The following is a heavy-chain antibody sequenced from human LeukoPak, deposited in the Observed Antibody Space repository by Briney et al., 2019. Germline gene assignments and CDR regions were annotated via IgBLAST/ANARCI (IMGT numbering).Heavy chain of an antibody. CDR2: IYSGGST. CDR3: ARGPAGYN. V-gene: IGHV3-53*01. J-gene: IGHJ4*02. Sequence: GGSLRLSCAASGFTVSSNHMSWVRQAPGKGLEWVSVIYSGGSTDYADSVKGRFTISRDNSKNTLYLQTNSLRAEDTAVYHCARGPAGYNWGQGTLVTVSS. CDR1: GFTVSSNH. D-gene: IGHD1-1*01.